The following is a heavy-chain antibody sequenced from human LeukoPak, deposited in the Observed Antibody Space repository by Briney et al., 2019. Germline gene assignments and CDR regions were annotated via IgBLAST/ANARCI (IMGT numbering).Heavy chain of an antibody. V-gene: IGHV4-59*01. Sequence: PSETLSLTCTVSGGSISSYYWSWIRQPPGKGLEWIGYIYYSGTTNYNPSLKSRVAISVDTSKNQFSLKLTSVTAGDTAVYYCVRDKGDVTRASSERFDYWGQGTLVTVSS. CDR3: VRDKGDVTRASSERFDY. CDR1: GGSISSYY. D-gene: IGHD4-17*01. CDR2: IYYSGTT. J-gene: IGHJ4*02.